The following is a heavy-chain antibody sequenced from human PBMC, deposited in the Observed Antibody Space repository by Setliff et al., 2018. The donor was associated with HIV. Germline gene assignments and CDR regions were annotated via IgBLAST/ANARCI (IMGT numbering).Heavy chain of an antibody. CDR1: GYTFTNYA. D-gene: IGHD2-2*01. V-gene: IGHV1-3*01. CDR3: ARRDVVVPAAIVVDWFDP. CDR2: INAGNGNT. Sequence: ASVKVSCKASGYTFTNYALHWVRQAPGQGLEWMGWINAGNGNTKYSQKSQGRVTITRDTSASTAYMEVSSLTSEDTAVYCCARRDVVVPAAIVVDWFDPWGQGTLVTVSS. J-gene: IGHJ5*02.